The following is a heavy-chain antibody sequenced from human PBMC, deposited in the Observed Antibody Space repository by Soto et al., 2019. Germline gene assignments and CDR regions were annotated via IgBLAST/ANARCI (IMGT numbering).Heavy chain of an antibody. CDR1: GYSFTSYW. Sequence: PGESLKISCKGSGYSFTSYWIGWVRQMPGKGLEWMGIIYPGDSDTRYSPSFQGQVTISADKSISTAYLQWSSLKASDTAMYYCARLEGREAAATNVHYYYYMDVWGKGTTVTVSS. D-gene: IGHD6-13*01. CDR3: ARLEGREAAATNVHYYYYMDV. CDR2: IYPGDSDT. J-gene: IGHJ6*03. V-gene: IGHV5-51*01.